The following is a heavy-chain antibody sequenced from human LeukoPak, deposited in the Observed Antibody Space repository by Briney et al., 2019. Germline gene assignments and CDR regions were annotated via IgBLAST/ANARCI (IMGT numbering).Heavy chain of an antibody. J-gene: IGHJ4*02. CDR2: IYSGGTT. Sequence: GGSLRLSCAASGFTVTSNYMTWVRQAPGKGLECVSVIYSGGTTYYADSVKGRFTVSRDNSKNTLYLQMNSLRDEDTAVYYCVRFPSSLTAPDWGQGTPVTVSS. CDR3: VRFPSSLTAPD. V-gene: IGHV3-66*02. D-gene: IGHD3-10*01. CDR1: GFTVTSNY.